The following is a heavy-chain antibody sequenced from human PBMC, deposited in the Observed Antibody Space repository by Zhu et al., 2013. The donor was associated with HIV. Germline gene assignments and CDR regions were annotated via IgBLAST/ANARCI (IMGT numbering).Heavy chain of an antibody. D-gene: IGHD3-22*01. CDR3: SIWGNYYDGSGYWDYLDY. Sequence: QVQLVQSGAEVKKPGASVKVSCKASGYTFTNYYMHWVRQAPGQGLEWMGWINPNSGDTNYAQKFQGRVTMTRDTSISTAYMELSRLRSDDTAVYYCSIWGNYYDGSGYWDYLDYWGQGTLVTVSS. J-gene: IGHJ4*02. V-gene: IGHV1-2*02. CDR1: GYTFTNYY. CDR2: INPNSGDT.